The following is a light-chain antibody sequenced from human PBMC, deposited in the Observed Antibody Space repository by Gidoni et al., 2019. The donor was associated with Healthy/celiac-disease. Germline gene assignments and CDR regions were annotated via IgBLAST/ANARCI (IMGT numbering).Light chain of an antibody. V-gene: IGKV1-8*01. CDR1: QGISSY. CDR3: QQYYSYPRT. Sequence: IRMTQSPSSFSASTGDRVTITCRASQGISSYLAWYQQKPGKAPKLLIYAASTLQSGVPSRFSGSGSGTDFTLTISCLQSEDFATYYCQQYYSYPRTFGQGTKLEIK. CDR2: AAS. J-gene: IGKJ2*01.